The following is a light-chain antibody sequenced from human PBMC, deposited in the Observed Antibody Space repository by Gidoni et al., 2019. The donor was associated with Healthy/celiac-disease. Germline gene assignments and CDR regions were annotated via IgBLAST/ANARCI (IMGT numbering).Light chain of an antibody. V-gene: IGKV1-8*01. CDR1: QGISSY. CDR3: QQYYSYPRT. Sequence: IRMTQSPSSFSASTGDRVTITCRASQGISSYLAWYQQKPGKAPKLLIYAASTLQSGVPSRFSGSGSGTDFTLTISCLQSEDFATYYCQQYYSYPRTFGQGTKLEIK. CDR2: AAS. J-gene: IGKJ2*01.